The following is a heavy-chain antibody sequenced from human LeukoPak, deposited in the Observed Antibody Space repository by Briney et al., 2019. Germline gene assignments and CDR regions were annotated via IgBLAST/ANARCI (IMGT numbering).Heavy chain of an antibody. CDR1: GFTFSSYV. V-gene: IGHV3-23*01. J-gene: IGHJ6*02. CDR3: VNRDGGWLQSSGMDV. CDR2: LNSGGDTT. D-gene: IGHD5-24*01. Sequence: GGSLRLSCLASGFTFSSYVMSWVRQAPGQGLEWFSALNSGGDTTYYGDSVKGRFTISRDNSKNTLYLQMHSLRVEDTAIYYCVNRDGGWLQSSGMDVWGQGTAVTVSS.